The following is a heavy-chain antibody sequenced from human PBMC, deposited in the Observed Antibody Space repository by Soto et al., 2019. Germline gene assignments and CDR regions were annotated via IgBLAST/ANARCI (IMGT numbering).Heavy chain of an antibody. CDR1: GYSFTSYW. CDR2: IYPGDSDT. Sequence: GESLKISCKGSGYSFTSYWIGWVRQMPGKGLEWMGIIYPGDSDTRYSPSFQGQVTISADKSISTAYLQWSSLKASDTVMYYCARLTTIPLYGMDVWGQGTTVTVSS. J-gene: IGHJ6*02. V-gene: IGHV5-51*01. CDR3: ARLTTIPLYGMDV. D-gene: IGHD1-1*01.